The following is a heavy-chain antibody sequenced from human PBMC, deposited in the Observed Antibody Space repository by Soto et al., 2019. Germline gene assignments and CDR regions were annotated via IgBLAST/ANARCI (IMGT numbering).Heavy chain of an antibody. CDR1: GGSISSYY. V-gene: IGHV4-59*04. J-gene: IGHJ4*02. CDR2: ICHSGST. Sequence: SETLSLTCTVSGGSISSYYWSWIRQPPGKGLEWIGYICHSGSTYYNPSLKSRVTISVDRSKNQFSLRLSSVTAADTAVYYCAVGIAARPLGYWGQGTLVTVSS. CDR3: AVGIAARPLGY. D-gene: IGHD6-6*01.